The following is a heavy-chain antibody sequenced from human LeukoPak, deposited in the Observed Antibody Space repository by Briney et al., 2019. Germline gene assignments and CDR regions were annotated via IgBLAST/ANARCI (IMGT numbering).Heavy chain of an antibody. CDR2: ISGSGGST. CDR3: AKLWDIVVVPAALPLFDY. Sequence: GGSLRLSCAASGFTFGSYAMSWVRQAPGKGLEWVSAISGSGGSTYYADSVKGRFTISRDNSKNTLYLQMNSLRAEDTAVYYCAKLWDIVVVPAALPLFDYWGQGTLVTVSS. CDR1: GFTFGSYA. V-gene: IGHV3-23*01. J-gene: IGHJ4*02. D-gene: IGHD2-2*01.